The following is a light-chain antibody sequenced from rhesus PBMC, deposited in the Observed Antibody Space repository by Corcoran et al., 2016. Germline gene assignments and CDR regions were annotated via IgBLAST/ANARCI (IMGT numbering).Light chain of an antibody. CDR2: YTS. Sequence: DIQMTQSPSSLSASVGDTITITCRASQGISYYLDWYPPNTGKAPTPLFYYTSSLESGVPSRFSGSGSGTDLTLTISSLQPEDFATYYCQQHNSYPPTFGPGTKLDIK. CDR3: QQHNSYPPT. V-gene: IGKV1S14*01. J-gene: IGKJ3*01. CDR1: QGISYY.